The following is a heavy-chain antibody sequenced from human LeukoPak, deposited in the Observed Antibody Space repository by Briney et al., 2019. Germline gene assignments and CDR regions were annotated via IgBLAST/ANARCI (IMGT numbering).Heavy chain of an antibody. J-gene: IGHJ5*02. V-gene: IGHV4-34*01. CDR1: GGSFSGYY. CDR2: INHSGST. Sequence: SETLSLTCAVYGGSFSGYYWSWIRQPPGKGLEWIGEINHSGSTNYNPSLKSRVTISVDTSKNQFSLKLSSVTAADTAVYYCARTKTVRLRFLEWPHWFDPWGQGTLVTVSS. CDR3: ARTKTVRLRFLEWPHWFDP. D-gene: IGHD3-3*01.